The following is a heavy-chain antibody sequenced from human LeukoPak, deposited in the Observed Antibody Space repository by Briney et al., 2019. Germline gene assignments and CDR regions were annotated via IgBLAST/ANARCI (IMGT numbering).Heavy chain of an antibody. J-gene: IGHJ6*02. D-gene: IGHD3-22*01. CDR2: TSYVGSNK. CDR1: GFTFSSYG. Sequence: GRSLRLSCAASGFTFSSYGMHWVRQAPGKGLEWVAVTSYVGSNKYYADSVKGRFTISRDNSKNTLYLQMNSLRAEDTAVYYCTTMIVVVIPPEGMDVWGQGTTVTVSS. V-gene: IGHV3-30*03. CDR3: TTMIVVVIPPEGMDV.